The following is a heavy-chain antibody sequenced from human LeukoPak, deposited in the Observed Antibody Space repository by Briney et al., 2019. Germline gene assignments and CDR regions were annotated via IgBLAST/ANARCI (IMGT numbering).Heavy chain of an antibody. D-gene: IGHD2-2*02. CDR1: GFPFSNYS. CDR3: TTDHIVVVPAAISGDGSRFDP. J-gene: IGHJ5*02. Sequence: GGSLRLSCAASGFPFSNYSMNWVRQAPGKGLEWVSYISNSSSIRYYADSVKGRFTISRDNTKNSLYLQMNSLRAEDTAVYYCTTDHIVVVPAAISGDGSRFDPWGQGTLVTASS. V-gene: IGHV3-48*04. CDR2: ISNSSSIR.